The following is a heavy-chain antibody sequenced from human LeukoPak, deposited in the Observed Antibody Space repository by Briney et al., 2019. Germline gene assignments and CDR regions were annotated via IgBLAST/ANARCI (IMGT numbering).Heavy chain of an antibody. CDR3: TKINAYHYDSSGYYFDY. J-gene: IGHJ4*02. CDR2: ISGSGGST. CDR1: GFAFNTYS. Sequence: GGSLRLSCAASGFAFNTYSMNWVRQAPGKGLEWVSAISGSGGSTYYADSVKGRFTISRDNSKNTLYLQMNSLRAEDTAVYYCTKINAYHYDSSGYYFDYWGQGTLVTVSS. D-gene: IGHD3-22*01. V-gene: IGHV3-23*01.